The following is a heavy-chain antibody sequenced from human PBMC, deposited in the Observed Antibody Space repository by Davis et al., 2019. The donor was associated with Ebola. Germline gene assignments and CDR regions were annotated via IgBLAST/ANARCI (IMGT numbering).Heavy chain of an antibody. CDR3: AKPGIAHYYYYMDA. CDR1: GFTFSSYG. D-gene: IGHD3-10*01. Sequence: GESLKISCVASGFTFSSYGMHWVRQAPGKGLEWVAFIRYDGSNKYYVESVKGRFTISRDNSKNTLYLQMNSLRAEDTAVYYCAKPGIAHYYYYMDAWGKGTTVTVSS. V-gene: IGHV3-30*02. J-gene: IGHJ6*03. CDR2: IRYDGSNK.